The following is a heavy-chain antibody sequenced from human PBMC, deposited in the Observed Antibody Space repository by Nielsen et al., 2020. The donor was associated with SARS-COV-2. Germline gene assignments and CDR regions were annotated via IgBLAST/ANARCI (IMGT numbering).Heavy chain of an antibody. CDR2: IYSGGSST. CDR1: GFTFSSYA. CDR3: AAEGGVVGAPDY. D-gene: IGHD1-26*01. V-gene: IGHV3-23*03. J-gene: IGHJ4*02. Sequence: GESLKISCAASGFTFSSYAMSWVRQAPGKGLEWVSVIYSGGSSTYYADSVKGRFTISRDNSKNTLYLQMNSLRAEDTAVYYCAAEGGVVGAPDYWGQGTLVTVSS.